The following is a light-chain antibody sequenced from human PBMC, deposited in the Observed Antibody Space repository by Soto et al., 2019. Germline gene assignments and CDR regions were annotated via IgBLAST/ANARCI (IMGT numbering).Light chain of an antibody. J-gene: IGKJ5*01. CDR1: QSIGKH. CDR2: GAS. V-gene: IGKV1-39*01. Sequence: DIQMTQSPSVLSASVGDRVTITCRASQSIGKHLNWYQQKPGKAPKFLIYGASTLQSGVPSRFTGSGSGTDFTLTVNSLQAEDFATYYCQQYDNVFTFGQGTRLEIK. CDR3: QQYDNVFT.